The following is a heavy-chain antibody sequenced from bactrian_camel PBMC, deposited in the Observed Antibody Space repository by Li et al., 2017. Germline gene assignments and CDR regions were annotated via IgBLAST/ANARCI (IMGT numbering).Heavy chain of an antibody. V-gene: IGHV3S7*01. CDR2: IYSDGRNT. CDR1: GFTFDFYP. Sequence: HVQLVESGGGLVQPGGSLRLSCRASGFTFDFYPMTWVRQAPGKGLEWVSSIYSDGRNTYHADSVKGRFTITQDKGKNMVYLLMNSLKPDDSGTYYCAYESGTTPDQCRRRGPGGYFGQGTQVTVSS. J-gene: IGHJ4*01. D-gene: IGHD7*01.